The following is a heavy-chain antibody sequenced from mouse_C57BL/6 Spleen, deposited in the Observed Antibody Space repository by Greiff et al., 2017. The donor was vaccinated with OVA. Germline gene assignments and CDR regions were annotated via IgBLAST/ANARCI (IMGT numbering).Heavy chain of an antibody. CDR2: IDPSDSYT. V-gene: IGHV1-69*01. Sequence: QVQLQQPGAELVMPGASVKLSCKASGYTFTSYWMHWVKQRPGQGLEWIGEIDPSDSYTNSNQKFKGKSTLTVDKSSSTAYMQLSSLTSEDSAVNYCARSRVYYGIRYFDVWGTGTTVTVSS. CDR3: ARSRVYYGIRYFDV. D-gene: IGHD2-1*01. J-gene: IGHJ1*03. CDR1: GYTFTSYW.